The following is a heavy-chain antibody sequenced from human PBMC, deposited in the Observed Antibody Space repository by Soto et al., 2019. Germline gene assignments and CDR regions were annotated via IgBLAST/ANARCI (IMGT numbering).Heavy chain of an antibody. CDR2: AYYRGNT. V-gene: IGHV4-31*03. Sequence: QVHLQESGPGLVKASQTLSLICTVSDDSITGGGYSWSWIRQRPGNDLERIGSAYYRGNTYYNPSLTSRGHISLDPSQFRVSLRLTYVTAADTAVYFCASGGSGTYDVWSQGTLVTVAS. CDR1: DDSITGGGYS. J-gene: IGHJ4*02. D-gene: IGHD3-10*01. CDR3: ASGGSGTYDV.